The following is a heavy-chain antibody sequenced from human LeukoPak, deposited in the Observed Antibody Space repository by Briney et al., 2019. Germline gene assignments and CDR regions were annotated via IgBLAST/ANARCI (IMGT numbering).Heavy chain of an antibody. J-gene: IGHJ4*02. CDR2: IDWDDDK. D-gene: IGHD3-10*01. CDR3: ARIGRRGYYFDY. V-gene: IGHV2-70*20. CDR1: GFSLSTSGMC. Sequence: ESGPTLVHPTQTLTLTCTFSGFSLSTSGMCVSWVRQPPGKALEWLALIDWDDDKYYSTSLKTRLTISKDTSKNQVVLTMTNMDPVDTATYYCARIGRRGYYFDYWGQGTLVTVSS.